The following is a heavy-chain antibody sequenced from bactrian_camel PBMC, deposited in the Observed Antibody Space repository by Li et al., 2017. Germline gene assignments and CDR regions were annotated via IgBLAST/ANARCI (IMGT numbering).Heavy chain of an antibody. J-gene: IGHJ4*01. D-gene: IGHD1*01. CDR2: VDSNGVT. CDR3: AADLVTDEPSLVEREYYY. Sequence: HVQLVESGGGSVQAGGSLRLSCAPAGYTIDSVCMGWFRQVVGKSREGVATVDSNGVTKGAGSVKGRFTISRDGAKNIIALQMHSLKPEDTATYYCAADLVTDEPSLVEREYYYWGQGTQVTVS. CDR1: GYTIDSVC. V-gene: IGHV3S53*01.